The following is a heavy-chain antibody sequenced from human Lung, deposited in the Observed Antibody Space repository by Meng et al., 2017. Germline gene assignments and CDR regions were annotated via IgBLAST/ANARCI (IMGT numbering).Heavy chain of an antibody. D-gene: IGHD4-17*01. J-gene: IGHJ4*02. Sequence: GQVQGAGPGLVKPSGTLSLTCAVSGGSISSINWWSWVRQPPGKGLEWIGEIYHSGSTNYNPSLKSRVTISVDKSKNQFSLKLSSVTAADTAVYYCVRYLAGGYGDYFDYWGQGTLVTVSS. CDR1: GGSISSINW. CDR3: VRYLAGGYGDYFDY. V-gene: IGHV4-4*02. CDR2: IYHSGST.